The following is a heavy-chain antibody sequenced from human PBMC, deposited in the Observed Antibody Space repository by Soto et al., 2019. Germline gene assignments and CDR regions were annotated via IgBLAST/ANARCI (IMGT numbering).Heavy chain of an antibody. V-gene: IGHV4-59*08. CDR3: ARFVVVPAAMANWFDP. CDR2: IYYSGST. CDR1: GGSISSYY. J-gene: IGHJ5*02. D-gene: IGHD2-2*01. Sequence: PSETLSLTCTVSGGSISSYYWSWIRQPPGKGLEWIGYIYYSGSTNYNPSLKSRVTISVDTSKNQFSLKLSSVTAADTAVYYCARFVVVPAAMANWFDPWGQGTLVTVSS.